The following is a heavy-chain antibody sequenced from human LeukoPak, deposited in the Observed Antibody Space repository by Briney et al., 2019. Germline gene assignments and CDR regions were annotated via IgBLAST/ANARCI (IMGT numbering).Heavy chain of an antibody. CDR2: LYSGRST. D-gene: IGHD6-19*01. Sequence: KPSETLSLTCSVSGGSLSGSRFHWGWVRQSPGKGLEWLGSLYSGRSTYQNPSLSSRVTISEDTSKNQFSLKLTSVAAADTAVYYCARGTPVAGNEYFQHWGQGSLVIVSS. CDR3: ARGTPVAGNEYFQH. J-gene: IGHJ1*01. V-gene: IGHV4-39*07. CDR1: GGSLSGSRFH.